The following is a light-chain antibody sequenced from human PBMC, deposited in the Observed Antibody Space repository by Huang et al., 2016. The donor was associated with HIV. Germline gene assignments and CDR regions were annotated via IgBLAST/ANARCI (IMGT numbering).Light chain of an antibody. CDR2: DAS. CDR3: QQRRNWPLLS. Sequence: EIVLTPSPATLSLSPGERATLSCRASQSVSSYLAWYQQKPGQSPRLLICDASNRATGGPSRFSGSGSGTDFTLTISSLEPEDVAVYYCQQRRNWPLLSFGGGTKVEIK. CDR1: QSVSSY. J-gene: IGKJ4*01. V-gene: IGKV3-11*01.